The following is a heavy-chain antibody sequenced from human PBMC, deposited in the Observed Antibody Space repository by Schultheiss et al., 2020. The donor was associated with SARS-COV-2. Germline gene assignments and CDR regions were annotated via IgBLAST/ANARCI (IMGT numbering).Heavy chain of an antibody. V-gene: IGHV1-18*01. CDR3: ARDYTRNDSSGY. CDR1: GYTFTNFG. D-gene: IGHD3-22*01. CDR2: ISAYNGYT. Sequence: ASVKVSCKVSGYTFTNFGISWVRQAPGQGLEWMGWISAYNGYTNYAQRLQGRVTMTTDTSTSTAYMELSSLRSEDTAVYYFARDYTRNDSSGYWGQGTLVTGSS. J-gene: IGHJ4*02.